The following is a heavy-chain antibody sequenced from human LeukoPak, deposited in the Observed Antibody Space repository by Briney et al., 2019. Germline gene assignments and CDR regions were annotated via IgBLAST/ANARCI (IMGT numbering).Heavy chain of an antibody. CDR1: GFTFSSYS. CDR3: ARGKGYDFWSGYYGY. CDR2: ISSSSSYI. V-gene: IGHV3-21*01. J-gene: IGHJ4*02. D-gene: IGHD3-3*01. Sequence: GGSLRLSCAASGFTFSSYSMNWVRQAPGKGLEWVSSISSSSSYIYYADSVKGRFTISRDNAKNSLYLQMNSLRAEDTAVYYCARGKGYDFWSGYYGYWGQGTLVTVSS.